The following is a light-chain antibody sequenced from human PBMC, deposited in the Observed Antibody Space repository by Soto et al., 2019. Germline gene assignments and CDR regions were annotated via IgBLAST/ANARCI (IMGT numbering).Light chain of an antibody. V-gene: IGKV3-20*01. CDR2: GTS. CDR1: QSVGTNY. CDR3: QQYSRTLPWT. Sequence: EIVLTQSPATLSLSPGERATLSCRAGQSVGTNYLAWYQQKPGQAPRLLMFGTSNRATDIPDRFGGSGSGTDFTLTISRLEPEDFAVYYCQQYSRTLPWTFGQGTKVDI. J-gene: IGKJ1*01.